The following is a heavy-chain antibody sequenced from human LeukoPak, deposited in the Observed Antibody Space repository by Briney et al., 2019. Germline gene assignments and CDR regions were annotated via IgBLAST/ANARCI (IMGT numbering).Heavy chain of an antibody. Sequence: PGGSLRLSCTGSGFTFSNYAMSWVRQASGKGLEWVSVISGSGTKTYYADSVKGRFTISRDNSKNTLSLQMNSLRAEDTAVYYCAKEPQNCGSGTCTPELARGYSWLDPWGQGTLVTVSS. V-gene: IGHV3-23*01. CDR2: ISGSGTKT. J-gene: IGHJ5*02. CDR3: AKEPQNCGSGTCTPELARGYSWLDP. D-gene: IGHD2-21*01. CDR1: GFTFSNYA.